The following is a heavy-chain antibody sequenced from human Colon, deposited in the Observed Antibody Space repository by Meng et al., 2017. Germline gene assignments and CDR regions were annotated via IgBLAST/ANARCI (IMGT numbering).Heavy chain of an antibody. V-gene: IGHV3-21*04. J-gene: IGHJ4*02. CDR2: ISAISAYF. CDR3: ARGKVGAPRFGDF. CDR1: GFTFSSHT. D-gene: IGHD1-26*01. Sequence: GESLKISCAASGFTFSSHTMNWVRQAPGKGLEWVSSISAISAYFYYADSVKGRFTISRDNANNSLSLDMTNLSAEDTAIYYCARGKVGAPRFGDFWGQGTPVTVSS.